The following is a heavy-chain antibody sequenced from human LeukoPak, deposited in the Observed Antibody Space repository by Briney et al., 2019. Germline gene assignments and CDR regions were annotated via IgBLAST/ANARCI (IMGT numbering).Heavy chain of an antibody. J-gene: IGHJ4*02. CDR2: IYTSGST. Sequence: SETLSLTCTVSGGSISSYYWSWIRQPAGKGLEWIGRIYTSGSTNYNPSLKSRVTMSVDTSKNQFSLKLSSVTAADTAVYYCARDFGSGWYSVYDYWGQGTLVTVSS. CDR1: GGSISSYY. D-gene: IGHD6-19*01. V-gene: IGHV4-4*07. CDR3: ARDFGSGWYSVYDY.